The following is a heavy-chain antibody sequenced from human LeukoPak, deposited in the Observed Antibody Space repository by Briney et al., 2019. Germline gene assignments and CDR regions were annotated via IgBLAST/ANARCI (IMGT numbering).Heavy chain of an antibody. CDR3: AKAIVGGNWFDP. CDR2: ISWNSGSI. V-gene: IGHV3-9*01. J-gene: IGHJ5*02. Sequence: PGGSLRLSCAASGFTFDDYAMHWVRQAPGKGLEWVSGISWNSGSIGYADSVKGRFTISRDNAKNSLYLQMNSLRAEDTALYYCAKAIVGGNWFDPWGQGTLVTVSS. CDR1: GFTFDDYA. D-gene: IGHD1-26*01.